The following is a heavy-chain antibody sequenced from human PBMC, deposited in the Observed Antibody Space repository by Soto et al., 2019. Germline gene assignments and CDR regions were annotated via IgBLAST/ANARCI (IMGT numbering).Heavy chain of an antibody. Sequence: GGSLRLCCAASGFTVSSYSMNWVRQAPGKGLEWVSYISSSSSTIYYADSVKGRFTISRDNAKNSLYLQMNSLRAEDTAVYYCARDRDYDFWSGYPFDYWGQGTLVTVSS. CDR3: ARDRDYDFWSGYPFDY. CDR1: GFTVSSYS. J-gene: IGHJ4*02. V-gene: IGHV3-48*01. CDR2: ISSSSSTI. D-gene: IGHD3-3*01.